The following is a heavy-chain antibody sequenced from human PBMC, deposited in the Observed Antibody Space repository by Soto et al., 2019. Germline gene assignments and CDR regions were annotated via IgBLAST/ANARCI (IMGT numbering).Heavy chain of an antibody. CDR1: GYSFTSYW. CDR3: ARQGLTRYYGMDV. J-gene: IGHJ6*02. Sequence: GESLKISCTGSGYSFTSYWIGWVRQMPGKGLEWMGIIYPGDSDTRYSPSFQGQVTISADKSISTAYLQWSSLKASDTAMYYCARQGLTRYYGMDVWGQGTTVTVSS. D-gene: IGHD3-9*01. CDR2: IYPGDSDT. V-gene: IGHV5-51*01.